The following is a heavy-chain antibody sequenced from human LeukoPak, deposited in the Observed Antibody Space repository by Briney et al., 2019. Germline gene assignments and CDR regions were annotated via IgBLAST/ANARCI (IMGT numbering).Heavy chain of an antibody. Sequence: PGGSLRLSCAASGFTFSSYSMNWVRQAPGKGLEWVSSINSSSSYIYYADSVKGRFTISRDNAKNSLYLQMNSLRAEDTAVYYCARDNTGSVRGVIISGSMDVWGQGTTVTVSS. CDR2: INSSSSYI. D-gene: IGHD3-10*01. CDR3: ARDNTGSVRGVIISGSMDV. CDR1: GFTFSSYS. V-gene: IGHV3-21*01. J-gene: IGHJ6*02.